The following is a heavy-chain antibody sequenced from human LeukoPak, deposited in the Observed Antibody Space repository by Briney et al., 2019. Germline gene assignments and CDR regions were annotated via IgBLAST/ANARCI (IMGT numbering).Heavy chain of an antibody. CDR1: GYTFTGYY. V-gene: IGHV1-2*02. D-gene: IGHD2-8*01. CDR3: ARDANAAFDP. CDR2: IDSNTGGT. Sequence: ASVKVSCKASGYTFTGYYIHWVRQAPGQGLEWRGWIDSNTGGTNYAQKFQGRVTMTRDTSISTAYMELSGLTSDDTAVYYCARDANAAFDPWGQGTLVTVSS. J-gene: IGHJ5*02.